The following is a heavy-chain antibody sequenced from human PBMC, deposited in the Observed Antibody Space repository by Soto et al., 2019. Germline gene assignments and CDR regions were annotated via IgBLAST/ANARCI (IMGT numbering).Heavy chain of an antibody. D-gene: IGHD2-2*01. CDR1: GYTFTSYG. J-gene: IGHJ4*02. CDR2: ISVYNGNT. Sequence: QVPLVQSGGEVKKPGASVKVSCKASGYTFTSYGISWVRQAPGQGLEWMGWISVYNGNTNYAQNLQGRVTMTTDTSMSTAYMELRSLRSDDTAVYYCAKLGYCSSASCHYFDYWGQGTLVTVSS. V-gene: IGHV1-18*01. CDR3: AKLGYCSSASCHYFDY.